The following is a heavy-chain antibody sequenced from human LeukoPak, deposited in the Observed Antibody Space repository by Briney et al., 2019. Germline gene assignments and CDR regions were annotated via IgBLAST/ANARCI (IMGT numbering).Heavy chain of an antibody. V-gene: IGHV4-61*02. CDR2: IYTSGST. CDR1: GGSISSGSYY. D-gene: IGHD4-11*01. J-gene: IGHJ4*02. Sequence: SQTLSLTCTVSGGSISSGSYYWSWIRQPAGKGLEWIGRIYTSGSTNYNPSLKSRVTISVDTSKNQFSLKLSSVTAADTAVYYCVRDNYVTFDYWGQGTLVTVSS. CDR3: VRDNYVTFDY.